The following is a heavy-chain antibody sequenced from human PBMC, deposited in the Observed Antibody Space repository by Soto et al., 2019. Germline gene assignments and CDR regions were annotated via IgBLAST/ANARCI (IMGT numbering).Heavy chain of an antibody. CDR3: ARCVGATSVSVRSCKYDY. J-gene: IGHJ4*02. V-gene: IGHV4-4*02. CDR1: GGSISSSNW. CDR2: IYHSGST. D-gene: IGHD1-26*01. Sequence: SETLSLTCAVSGGSISSSNWWSWVRQPPGKGLEWIGEIYHSGSTNYNPSLKSRVTISVDKSKNQFSLKLSSVTAADTAVYYCARCVGATSVSVRSCKYDYWGQGTLVTVSS.